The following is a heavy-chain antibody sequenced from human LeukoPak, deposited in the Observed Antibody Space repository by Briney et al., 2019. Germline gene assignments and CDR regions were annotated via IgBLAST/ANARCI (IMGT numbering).Heavy chain of an antibody. CDR3: ARGNYGSVSY. CDR1: GGSFSGYY. Sequence: SETLSLTCAVYGGSFSGYYWSWIRQPPGKGLEWIGEINHSGSTNYNPSLKSRVTISVDTSKNQFSLKLSSVTAADTAVYYCARGNYGSVSYWGQGTLVTVSS. D-gene: IGHD3-10*01. J-gene: IGHJ4*02. CDR2: INHSGST. V-gene: IGHV4-34*01.